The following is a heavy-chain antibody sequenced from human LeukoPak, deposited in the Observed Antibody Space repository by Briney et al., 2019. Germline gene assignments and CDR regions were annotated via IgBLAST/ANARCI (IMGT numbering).Heavy chain of an antibody. CDR2: IYYSGST. CDR1: GGSISSGGYS. CDR3: AREITNFGVVIPTYFDD. D-gene: IGHD3-3*01. J-gene: IGHJ4*02. V-gene: IGHV4-30-4*07. Sequence: SETLSLTCTVSGGSISSGGYSWCWIRQPPGKGLQWIGNIYYSGSTYYNPSLKSRVTISVDTSKNQFSLKLSSVTAADTAVYYCAREITNFGVVIPTYFDDWGERTLVTVSS.